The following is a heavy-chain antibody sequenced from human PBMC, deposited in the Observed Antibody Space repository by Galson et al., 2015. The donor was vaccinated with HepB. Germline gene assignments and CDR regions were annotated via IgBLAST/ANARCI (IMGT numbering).Heavy chain of an antibody. D-gene: IGHD6-13*01. CDR1: GYTFIDCY. CDR2: INPNSGGA. CDR3: AIGSSWTYYFDH. J-gene: IGHJ4*02. Sequence: SVKVSCKASGYTFIDCYMHWVRQAPGQGLEWMGRINPNSGGADYAQNFQGRVTMTRDTSISTAYMEVNRLISDDTAIYYCAIGSSWTYYFDHWGQGALVTVSS. V-gene: IGHV1-2*06.